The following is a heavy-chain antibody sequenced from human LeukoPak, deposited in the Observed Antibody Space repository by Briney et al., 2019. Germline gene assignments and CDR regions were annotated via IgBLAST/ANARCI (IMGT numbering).Heavy chain of an antibody. D-gene: IGHD3-10*01. CDR2: ITAGSTST. J-gene: IGHJ4*02. CDR1: GFTFNNHA. CDR3: AKGPLRWFGELSD. V-gene: IGHV3-23*01. Sequence: GGSLRLSCTASGFTFNNHAMTWVRQAPGKGLEWVSGITAGSTSTYYADSVKGRFTVSRDNSKNTLYLQMNSLRAEDTAIYYCAKGPLRWFGELSDWGQGTLVTVSS.